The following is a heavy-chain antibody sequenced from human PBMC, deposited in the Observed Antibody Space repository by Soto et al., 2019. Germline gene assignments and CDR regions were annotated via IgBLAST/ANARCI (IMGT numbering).Heavy chain of an antibody. CDR1: GYTFANYG. V-gene: IGHV1-18*01. D-gene: IGHD6-13*01. CDR2: ISANNGNT. Sequence: QVQLAQSGAEVKKPGASVKVSCKASGYTFANYGISWVRQAPGQGLEWMGWISANNGNTNYEQELQGRVTMTTDTTTSTGYMEMRSLRTDDTAVYYCARGSTMGAAGTMGYSGQGTLITVFS. J-gene: IGHJ4*02. CDR3: ARGSTMGAAGTMGY.